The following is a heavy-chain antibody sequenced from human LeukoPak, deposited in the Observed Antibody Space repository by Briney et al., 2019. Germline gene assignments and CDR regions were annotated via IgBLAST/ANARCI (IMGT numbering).Heavy chain of an antibody. J-gene: IGHJ4*02. D-gene: IGHD6-13*01. Sequence: PGGSLRLSCAASGFTFSSYWMSWVRQAPGKGLEWVANMKYDGSEQYYVDSLKGRFTISRDNARNSLYLQMNSLRAEDTAVYYCARDREAAGLFLDYWGQGTLVTVSS. CDR3: ARDREAAGLFLDY. CDR2: MKYDGSEQ. CDR1: GFTFSSYW. V-gene: IGHV3-7*01.